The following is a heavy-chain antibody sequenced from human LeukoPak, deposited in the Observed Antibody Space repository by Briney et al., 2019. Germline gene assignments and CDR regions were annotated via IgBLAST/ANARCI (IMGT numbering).Heavy chain of an antibody. CDR1: GYTFTSYG. Sequence: ASVKVSCKASGYTFTSYGISWVRQAPGQGLEWMGWIGAYNGNTNYAQKLQGRVTMTTDTSTSTAYMELSSLRSDDTAVYYCARDPGIAAAGTWSYWGQGTLVTVSS. CDR3: ARDPGIAAAGTWSY. J-gene: IGHJ4*02. D-gene: IGHD6-13*01. V-gene: IGHV1-18*04. CDR2: IGAYNGNT.